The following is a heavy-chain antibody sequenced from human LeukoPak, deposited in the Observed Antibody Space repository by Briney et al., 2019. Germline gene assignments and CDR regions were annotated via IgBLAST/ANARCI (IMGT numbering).Heavy chain of an antibody. J-gene: IGHJ4*02. V-gene: IGHV3-23*01. CDR2: ISGSGGST. CDR1: GFTFSSYA. CDR3: AKDPYYYDSSGYYAN. Sequence: PGGSLRLSCAASGFTFSSYAMSWVRQAPGKGLEWVSAISGSGGSTYYADSVKGRFTISRDNSKNTLYLQMNSLRAEDTAVYYCAKDPYYYDSSGYYANWGQGTLVTVSS. D-gene: IGHD3-22*01.